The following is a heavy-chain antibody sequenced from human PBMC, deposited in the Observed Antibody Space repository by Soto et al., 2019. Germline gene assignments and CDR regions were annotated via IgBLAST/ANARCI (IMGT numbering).Heavy chain of an antibody. J-gene: IGHJ3*02. CDR1: GYTFTDYW. V-gene: IGHV5-51*01. CDR2: IYPGDSDT. Sequence: PGESLKISCKGSGYTFTDYWIGWVRQLPGKGLEWMGIIYPGDSDTRYSPSFQGQVTISADKSISTAYLQWSSLKASDTAMYYCATNREYHSDAFDIWGQGTMVTVSS. CDR3: ATNREYHSDAFDI. D-gene: IGHD6-6*01.